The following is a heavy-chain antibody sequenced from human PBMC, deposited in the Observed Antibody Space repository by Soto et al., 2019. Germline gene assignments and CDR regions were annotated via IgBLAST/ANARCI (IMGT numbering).Heavy chain of an antibody. CDR1: GFTFSSYS. Sequence: PGVSLRLSCAASGFTFSSYSMNWVRQAQGKGLEWVSSISSSSSYIYYADSVKGRFTISRDNAKNSLYLQMNSLRAEDTAVYYCARDPNLDALNWFDPWGQGTLVTVSS. CDR3: ARDPNLDALNWFDP. D-gene: IGHD3-9*01. CDR2: ISSSSSYI. J-gene: IGHJ5*02. V-gene: IGHV3-21*01.